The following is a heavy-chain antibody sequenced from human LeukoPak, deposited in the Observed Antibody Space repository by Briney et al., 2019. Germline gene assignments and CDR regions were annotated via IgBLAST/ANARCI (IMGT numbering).Heavy chain of an antibody. V-gene: IGHV2-26*01. D-gene: IGHD6-13*01. J-gene: IGHJ4*02. CDR2: LFSNDEK. CDR3: ARIHSSSWYYFDY. CDR1: GFSLSNARMG. Sequence: SGPTLVKPTETLTLTCTVSGFSLSNARMGVSWIRQPPGKALEWLAHLFSNDEKSYSTSLKSRLTISKDTSKSQVVLTMTNMDPVDTATYYCARIHSSSWYYFDYWGQGTLVTVSS.